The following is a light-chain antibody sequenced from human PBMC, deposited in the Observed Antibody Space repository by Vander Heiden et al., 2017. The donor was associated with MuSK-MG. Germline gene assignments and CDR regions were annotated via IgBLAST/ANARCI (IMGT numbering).Light chain of an antibody. CDR1: SLRSYY. V-gene: IGLV3-19*01. Sequence: SSELTQNPAVSVALGQTVRITCQGDSLRSYYASWYQQKPGQAPVIVIYGKNNRPSGVPDRFSGCSTGNTASFNITGAQAEEEADDYCNSRGSGGNQVGFGGGTKLTVL. CDR2: GKN. CDR3: NSRGSGGNQVG. J-gene: IGLJ2*01.